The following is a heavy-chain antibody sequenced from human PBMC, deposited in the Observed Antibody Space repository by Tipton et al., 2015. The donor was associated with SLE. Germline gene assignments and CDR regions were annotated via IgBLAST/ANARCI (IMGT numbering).Heavy chain of an antibody. CDR3: AKDGPTSSGSYLRGGI. Sequence: SLRLSCAASGFTFSSYEMNWVRQAPGKGLEWVSYISSSGSTIYYADSVKGRFTISRDNAKNTLYLQMNSLRAEDTAVYYCAKDGPTSSGSYLRGGIWGQGTMVTVSS. J-gene: IGHJ3*02. D-gene: IGHD1-26*01. CDR2: ISSSGSTI. CDR1: GFTFSSYE. V-gene: IGHV3-48*03.